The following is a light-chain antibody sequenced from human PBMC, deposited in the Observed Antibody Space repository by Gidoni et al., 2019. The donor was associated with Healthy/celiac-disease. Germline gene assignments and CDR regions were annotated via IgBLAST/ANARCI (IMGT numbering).Light chain of an antibody. CDR3: QQRSNWRNT. V-gene: IGKV3-11*01. Sequence: EIVLTQSPATLSLSPVERATLSCRASQSVSSYLAWYQQKPGQAPRLLIYDASNRATGIPARFSGSGSGTDFTLTISSLEPEDFAVYYCQQRSNWRNTFXQXTKLEIK. CDR2: DAS. CDR1: QSVSSY. J-gene: IGKJ2*01.